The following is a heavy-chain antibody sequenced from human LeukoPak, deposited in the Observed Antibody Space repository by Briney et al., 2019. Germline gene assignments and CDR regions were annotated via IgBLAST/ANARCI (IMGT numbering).Heavy chain of an antibody. D-gene: IGHD3-22*01. V-gene: IGHV5-51*01. CDR1: GYSFTSYW. CDR2: IYPGDSDT. Sequence: GEPLKISCKGSGYSFTSYWIGWVRQMPGKGLEWMGIIYPGDSDTRYSPSFQGKVTISADKSISTAYLQWSSLKAADTAKYYCARQGYDYYSSGYFCLDYWGQGTLVTVSS. CDR3: ARQGYDYYSSGYFCLDY. J-gene: IGHJ4*02.